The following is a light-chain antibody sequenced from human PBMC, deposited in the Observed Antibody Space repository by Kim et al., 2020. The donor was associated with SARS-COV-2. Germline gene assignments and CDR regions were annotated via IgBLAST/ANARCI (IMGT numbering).Light chain of an antibody. CDR1: TGAVTSAHY. J-gene: IGLJ3*02. Sequence: QAVVTQEPSLTVSPGGTVTLTCASSTGAVTSAHYPNWFQQQHGQTPRPLIYSTNNKHSWTPARFSASLLGGKAALTLSAVQPEDEAVYYCLLHFGPIQLFGAGTQLTVL. CDR2: STN. CDR3: LLHFGPIQL. V-gene: IGLV7-43*01.